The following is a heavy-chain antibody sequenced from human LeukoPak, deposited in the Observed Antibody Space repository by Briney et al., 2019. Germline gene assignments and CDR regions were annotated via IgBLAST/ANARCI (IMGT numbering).Heavy chain of an antibody. Sequence: SGPALVKPTQTLTLNCTFSGFSLTTRGMCVSCIRQPPEKALEWLARIDWDDDKFYSTSLKTRLTISKDTSKNQVVLTMTNMDPVDTATYYCARYSSGWKSFDYWGQGTLVTVSS. CDR2: IDWDDDK. CDR1: GFSLTTRGMC. V-gene: IGHV2-70*17. D-gene: IGHD6-19*01. CDR3: ARYSSGWKSFDY. J-gene: IGHJ4*02.